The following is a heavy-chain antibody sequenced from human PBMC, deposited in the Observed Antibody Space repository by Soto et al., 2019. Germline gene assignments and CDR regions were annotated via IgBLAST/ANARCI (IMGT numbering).Heavy chain of an antibody. Sequence: QVQLVESGGGVVQPGRSLRLSCAASGFTFSSYGMHWVRQAPGKGLEWVAVIWYDGSNKYYADSVKGRFTISRDNSKNTLYLQMNSLRAEDTAVYYCARDKWITMVRGVTHYWGQGILVTVSS. D-gene: IGHD3-10*01. CDR2: IWYDGSNK. V-gene: IGHV3-33*01. J-gene: IGHJ4*02. CDR1: GFTFSSYG. CDR3: ARDKWITMVRGVTHY.